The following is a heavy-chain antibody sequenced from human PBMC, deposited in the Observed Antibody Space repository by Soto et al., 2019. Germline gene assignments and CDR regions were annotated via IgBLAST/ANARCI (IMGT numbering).Heavy chain of an antibody. CDR3: ARGTLRGGGTPDYYYYYGMDV. Sequence: PSETLSLTCTVSGGSISSYYWSWIRQPPGKGLEWIGYIYYSGSTNYNPSLKSRVTISVDTSKNQFSLKLSSVTAADTAVYYRARGTLRGGGTPDYYYYYGMDVWGQGTTVTVSS. V-gene: IGHV4-59*01. D-gene: IGHD1-7*01. CDR1: GGSISSYY. J-gene: IGHJ6*02. CDR2: IYYSGST.